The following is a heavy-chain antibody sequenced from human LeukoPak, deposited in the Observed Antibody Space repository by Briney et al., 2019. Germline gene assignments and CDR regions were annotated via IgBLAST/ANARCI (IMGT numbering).Heavy chain of an antibody. CDR1: GFTFSSYA. V-gene: IGHV3-23*01. Sequence: PGGSLRLSCAASGFTFSSYAMIWVRQAPGKGLEWVSAISGSGVTTYYADSVKGRFTISRDNSKNTLYLQMNSLRAGDTAVYYCAKDLYHYDSTGYAFDYWGQGTLVTVSS. CDR2: ISGSGVTT. D-gene: IGHD3-22*01. J-gene: IGHJ4*02. CDR3: AKDLYHYDSTGYAFDY.